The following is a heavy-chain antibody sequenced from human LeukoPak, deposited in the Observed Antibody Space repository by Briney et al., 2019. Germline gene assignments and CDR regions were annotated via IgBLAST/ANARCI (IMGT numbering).Heavy chain of an antibody. V-gene: IGHV6-1*01. CDR3: ARRLTQYDCFDP. CDR2: TYYRSTWYD. CDR1: GDSVSSNSVT. D-gene: IGHD2-2*01. J-gene: IGHJ5*02. Sequence: SQTLSLTCAISGDSVSSNSVTWNWIRQSPSRGLEWLGRTYYRSTWYDDYAVSVRGRITVNPDTSKNQFSLHLNSVTPEDTAVYYCARRLTQYDCFDPWGQGILVTVSS.